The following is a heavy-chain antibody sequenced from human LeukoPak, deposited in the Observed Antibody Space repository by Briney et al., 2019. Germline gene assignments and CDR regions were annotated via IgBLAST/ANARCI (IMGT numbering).Heavy chain of an antibody. CDR3: ARGPWVTIFPDWFDP. D-gene: IGHD3-3*01. Sequence: GASVKVSCKASGYTFTGYYMHWVRQAPGQGLEWMGWINPNSGGTNYAQKFQGRVTVTRDTSISTAYMELSRLRSDDTAVYYCARGPWVTIFPDWFDPWGQGTLVTVSS. V-gene: IGHV1-2*02. J-gene: IGHJ5*02. CDR2: INPNSGGT. CDR1: GYTFTGYY.